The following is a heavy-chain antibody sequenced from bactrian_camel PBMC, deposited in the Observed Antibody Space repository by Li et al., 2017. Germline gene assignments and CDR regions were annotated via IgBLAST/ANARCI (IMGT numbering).Heavy chain of an antibody. Sequence: HVQLVESGGGSVQAGGSLRLSCAASGYAYNRNCMAWFRQAPGKEREGVARIATGSGNTYYADSVKGRFTISQDNAKNTVYLQMNSLKPEDTAKYYCAAEKGPSACLRLLPGDNESNYWGQGTQVTVST. D-gene: IGHD4*01. CDR2: IATGSGNT. CDR3: AAEKGPSACLRLLPGDNESNY. CDR1: GYAYNRNC. V-gene: IGHV3S1*01. J-gene: IGHJ4*01.